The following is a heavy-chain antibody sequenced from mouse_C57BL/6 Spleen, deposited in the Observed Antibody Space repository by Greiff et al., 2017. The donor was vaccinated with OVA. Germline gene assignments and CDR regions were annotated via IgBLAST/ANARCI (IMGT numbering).Heavy chain of an antibody. D-gene: IGHD2-2*01. CDR3: TVGGYDASWFAY. J-gene: IGHJ3*01. Sequence: EVKLEESGGGLVQPGGSMKLSCVASGFTFSNYWMNWVRQSPEKGLEWVAQIRLKSDNYATHYAESVKGRFTVSRDDAKSSVYLQMNNLRAEDTGIYYCTVGGYDASWFAYWGQGTLVTVSA. CDR1: GFTFSNYW. V-gene: IGHV6-3*01. CDR2: IRLKSDNYAT.